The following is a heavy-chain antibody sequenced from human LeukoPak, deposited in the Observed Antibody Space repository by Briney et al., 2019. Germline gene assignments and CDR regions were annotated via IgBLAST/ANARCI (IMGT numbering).Heavy chain of an antibody. Sequence: SSVKVSCKASGGTFSSYAISWVRQAPGQGLEWMGGIIPIFGTANYAQKFQGRVTITTDESTSTAYMELSSLRSEDTAVYYCASWSSPARPSIAVRPGYYMDVWGKGTTVTVSS. CDR3: ASWSSPARPSIAVRPGYYMDV. CDR2: IIPIFGTA. D-gene: IGHD6-6*01. CDR1: GGTFSSYA. V-gene: IGHV1-69*05. J-gene: IGHJ6*03.